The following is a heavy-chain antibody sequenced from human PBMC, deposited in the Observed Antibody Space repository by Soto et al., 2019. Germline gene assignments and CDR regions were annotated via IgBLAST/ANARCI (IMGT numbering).Heavy chain of an antibody. CDR2: IYYSGST. V-gene: IGHV4-31*03. J-gene: IGHJ5*02. D-gene: IGHD6-13*01. CDR3: ARETAAGPNWFDP. CDR1: GGSISSGGYY. Sequence: SETLSLTCTVSGGSISSGGYYWSWIRQHPGKGLEWIGYIYYSGSTYYNPSLKSRVTISVDTSKNQFSLKLSSVTAADTAVYYCARETAAGPNWFDPWGQGTLVTVYS.